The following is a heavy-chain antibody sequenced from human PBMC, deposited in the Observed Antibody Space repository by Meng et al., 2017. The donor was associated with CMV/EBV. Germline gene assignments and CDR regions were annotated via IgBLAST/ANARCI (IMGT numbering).Heavy chain of an antibody. CDR2: IYTSGST. D-gene: IGHD3-22*01. CDR1: VGYISSGSYY. CDR3: AREVVVITPYNWFDP. Sequence: HVERDASGPGLGKPAQTRSLTCTVGVGYISSGSYYWSWIRQPAGKGLEWIGRIYTSGSTNYNPYLKSRVTISVDTSKNQFSLKLSSVTAADTAVYYCAREVVVITPYNWFDPWGQGTLVTVSS. V-gene: IGHV4-61*02. J-gene: IGHJ5*02.